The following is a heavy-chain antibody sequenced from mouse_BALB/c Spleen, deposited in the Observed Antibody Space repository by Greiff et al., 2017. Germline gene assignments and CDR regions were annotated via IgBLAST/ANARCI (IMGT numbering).Heavy chain of an antibody. CDR1: GFSLTSYG. CDR2: IWAGGSK. V-gene: IGHV2-9*02. CDR3: AGDRDPYWYFDF. Sequence: VQRVESGPGLVAPSQSLSLTCTVSGFSLTSYGVHWVRQTPDKGLEWLGIIWAGGSKNYNPAIMSRLSISKENTKSQVFLKMNSLQTDETAMYYYAGDRDPYWYFDFWGAGTTVTVSS. D-gene: IGHD3-3*01. J-gene: IGHJ1*01.